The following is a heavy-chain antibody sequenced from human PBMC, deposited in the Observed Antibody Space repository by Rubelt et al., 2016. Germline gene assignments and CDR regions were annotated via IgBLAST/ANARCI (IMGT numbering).Heavy chain of an antibody. V-gene: IGHV4-34*01. J-gene: IGHJ3*02. Sequence: QVQLQQWGAGLLKPSETLSLTCAVYGGSFSGYYWSWIRQPPGKGLEWIGEINHSGSTNYNPSLKGRVTISVDTSKNQFSRKLSSVTAADTAVYYCATLVVVPAAITKGAFDIWGQGTMVTVSS. CDR1: GGSFSGYY. CDR2: INHSGST. D-gene: IGHD2-2*02. CDR3: ATLVVVPAAITKGAFDI.